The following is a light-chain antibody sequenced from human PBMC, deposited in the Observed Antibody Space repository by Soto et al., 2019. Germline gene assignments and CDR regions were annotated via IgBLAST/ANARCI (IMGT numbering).Light chain of an antibody. CDR3: NSWTSSSTYV. Sequence: QSLLTQPASVSGSPGQSITISCTGTSSDVGGYNYVSWYQQHPGKAPKLMIYDVSNRPSGVSNRFSGSKSGNTASLTISGLQAEDEADYYCNSWTSSSTYVFGTGTKVTVL. CDR2: DVS. CDR1: SSDVGGYNY. V-gene: IGLV2-14*01. J-gene: IGLJ1*01.